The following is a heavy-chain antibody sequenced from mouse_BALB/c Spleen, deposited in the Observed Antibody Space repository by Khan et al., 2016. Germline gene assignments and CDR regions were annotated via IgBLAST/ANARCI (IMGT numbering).Heavy chain of an antibody. V-gene: IGHV9-3-1*01. CDR3: ARYRYYYSSSRYFDV. J-gene: IGHJ1*01. CDR2: INTYSGES. D-gene: IGHD1-1*01. CDR1: GYTFTNYG. Sequence: QIQLVQSGPELKRPGKTVKISCKASGYTFTNYGINWVKQAPGKGLKWMGWINTYSGESTYADDFKGRFAFSLETSANTAYLQINNLKNEDTATXFCARYRYYYSSSRYFDVWGAGTTVTVSS.